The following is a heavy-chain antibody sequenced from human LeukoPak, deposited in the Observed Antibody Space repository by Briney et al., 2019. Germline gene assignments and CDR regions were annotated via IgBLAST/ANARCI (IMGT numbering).Heavy chain of an antibody. CDR3: ARGRDDFWRNYYYYGMDV. D-gene: IGHD3-3*01. V-gene: IGHV4-61*02. Sequence: SETLSLTCTVSGGSISSGSYYWSWIRQPAGKGLEWIRRIYTSGSTNYNPSLKRRVTISVDTSKNQFSLKLSSVTAADTAVYYCARGRDDFWRNYYYYGMDVWGQGTTVTVSS. CDR1: GGSISSGSYY. J-gene: IGHJ6*02. CDR2: IYTSGST.